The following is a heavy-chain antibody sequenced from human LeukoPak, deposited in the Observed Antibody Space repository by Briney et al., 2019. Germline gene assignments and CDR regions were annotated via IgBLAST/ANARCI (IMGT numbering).Heavy chain of an antibody. J-gene: IGHJ3*02. V-gene: IGHV3-73*01. Sequence: GGSLRLSCAASGFTFSGSAMHWVRQASGKGLEWVGRIRSKANSYATAYAASVKGRFTISRDDSKNTAYLQMNSLKTEDTAVYYCTRHADRTTVTTNAFDIWGQGTMVTVSS. D-gene: IGHD4-17*01. CDR3: TRHADRTTVTTNAFDI. CDR2: IRSKANSYAT. CDR1: GFTFSGSA.